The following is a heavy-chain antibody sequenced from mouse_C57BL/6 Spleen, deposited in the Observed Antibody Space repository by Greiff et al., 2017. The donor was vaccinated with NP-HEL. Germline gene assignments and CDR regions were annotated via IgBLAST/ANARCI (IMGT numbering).Heavy chain of an antibody. CDR3: TTLSYYGSPGLDV. CDR1: GFNIKDDY. CDR2: IDPENGDT. J-gene: IGHJ1*03. Sequence: EVQLQQSGAELVRPGASVKLSCTASGFNIKDDYMHWVKQRPEQGLEWIGWIDPENGDTEYASKFQGKATITADTSSNTAYLQLSSLTSEDTAVYYCTTLSYYGSPGLDVWGTGTTVTVSS. V-gene: IGHV14-4*01. D-gene: IGHD1-1*01.